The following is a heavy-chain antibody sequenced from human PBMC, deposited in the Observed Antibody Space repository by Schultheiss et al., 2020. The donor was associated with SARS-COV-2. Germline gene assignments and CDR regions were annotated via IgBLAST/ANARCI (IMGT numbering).Heavy chain of an antibody. D-gene: IGHD3-16*01. J-gene: IGHJ4*02. V-gene: IGHV4-31*03. CDR3: ARQAGGGIQLFDY. Sequence: SETLSLTCTVSGGSISSGGYYWSWIRQHPGKGPEWIGYIYYSGSTYYNPSLKSRVTISVDTSKNQFSLKLSSVTAADTAVYYCARQAGGGIQLFDYWGQGTLVTVSS. CDR2: IYYSGST. CDR1: GGSISSGGYY.